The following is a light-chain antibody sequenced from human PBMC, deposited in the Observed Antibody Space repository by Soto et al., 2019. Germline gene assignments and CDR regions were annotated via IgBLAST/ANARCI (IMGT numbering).Light chain of an antibody. CDR3: QQYNSYWWT. Sequence: DIQMTQSPSTLSASVGDRVTITCRASQSISRYLAWYQQKPGKTPKLLIYKASSLESGVPSRFSGSGSGTEFTLTISSLQPDDFATYYCQQYNSYWWTFGQGTKVEI. CDR2: KAS. CDR1: QSISRY. V-gene: IGKV1-5*03. J-gene: IGKJ1*01.